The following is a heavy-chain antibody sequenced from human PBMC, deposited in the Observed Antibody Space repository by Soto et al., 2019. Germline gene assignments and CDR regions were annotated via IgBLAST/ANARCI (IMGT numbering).Heavy chain of an antibody. V-gene: IGHV4-31*03. Sequence: LGLTCTVSAGSISSGVYYWSWIRQHPGKGLEWIGYIYYSGSTYYNPSLKSRVTISVDTSKNQFSLKLTSVTAADTAVYYCARVRGGGPFDDWGQGTLVTVSS. J-gene: IGHJ4*02. D-gene: IGHD1-26*01. CDR3: ARVRGGGPFDD. CDR1: AGSISSGVYY. CDR2: IYYSGST.